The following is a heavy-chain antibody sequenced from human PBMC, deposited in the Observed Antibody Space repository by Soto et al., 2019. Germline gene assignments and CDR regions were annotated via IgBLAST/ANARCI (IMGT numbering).Heavy chain of an antibody. Sequence: SETLSLTCPFSGVSISSYYWSWIRQPPGKGLEWIGYIYYSGSTNYNPSLKSRVTISVDTSKNQFSLKLSSVTAADTAVYYCARNTIVGATTYYFDYWGQGTLVTVSS. CDR3: ARNTIVGATTYYFDY. D-gene: IGHD1-26*01. CDR1: GVSISSYY. J-gene: IGHJ4*02. CDR2: IYYSGST. V-gene: IGHV4-59*01.